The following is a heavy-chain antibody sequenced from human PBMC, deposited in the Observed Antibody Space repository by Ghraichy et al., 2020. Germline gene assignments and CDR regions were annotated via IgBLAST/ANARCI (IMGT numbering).Heavy chain of an antibody. CDR3: ARAINYYDSSGYYAH. D-gene: IGHD3-22*01. J-gene: IGHJ4*02. CDR2: IIPIFGTA. CDR1: GGTFSSYA. Sequence: VKVSCKASGGTFSSYAISWVRQAPGQGLEWMGGIIPIFGTANYAQKFQGRVTITADESTSTAYMELSSLRSEDTAVYYCARAINYYDSSGYYAHWGQGTLVTVSS. V-gene: IGHV1-69*13.